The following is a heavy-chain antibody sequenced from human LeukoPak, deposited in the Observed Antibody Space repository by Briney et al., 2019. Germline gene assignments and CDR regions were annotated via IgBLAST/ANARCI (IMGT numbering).Heavy chain of an antibody. CDR2: IYYSGST. CDR1: GGSISSSSYY. V-gene: IGHV4-39*07. D-gene: IGHD3-10*01. J-gene: IGHJ3*02. CDR3: ARDKSRTYGSADASDI. Sequence: SETLSLTCTVSGGSISSSSYYWGWIRQPPGKGLEWIGSIYYSGSTYYNPSLKSRVTISVDTSKNQFSLKLSSVTAADTAVYYCARDKSRTYGSADASDIWGQGTMVTVSS.